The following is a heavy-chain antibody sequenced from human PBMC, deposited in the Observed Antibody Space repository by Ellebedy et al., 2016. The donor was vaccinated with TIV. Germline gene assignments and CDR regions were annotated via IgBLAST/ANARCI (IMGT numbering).Heavy chain of an antibody. CDR1: GNNFTSDL. CDR2: IYPGDSPT. D-gene: IGHD2-21*01. V-gene: IGHV5-51*01. J-gene: IGHJ5*01. Sequence: PGGSLRLSCKGSGNNFTSDLIAWVRQLPGKGLEWMGIIYPGDSPTKYSPSFQGQVTISADKSTNTAYLQWSSLKASDTAMYYCAKRGLLGGWYVSWGQGTPVTVSS. CDR3: AKRGLLGGWYVS.